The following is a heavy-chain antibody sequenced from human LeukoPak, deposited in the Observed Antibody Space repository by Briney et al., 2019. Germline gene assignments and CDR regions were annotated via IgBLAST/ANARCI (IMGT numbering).Heavy chain of an antibody. Sequence: GGSLRLSCAASGFTFSSSAMGWVRQAPGKGLEWISSISGSGVSIYYGDSVQGRFTTSRDNSRNTLYLQMNGLRAEDTAVYYCARSGDSSGYYPVDYWGQGTLVTVSS. CDR1: GFTFSSSA. CDR2: ISGSGVSI. V-gene: IGHV3-23*01. CDR3: ARSGDSSGYYPVDY. J-gene: IGHJ4*02. D-gene: IGHD3-22*01.